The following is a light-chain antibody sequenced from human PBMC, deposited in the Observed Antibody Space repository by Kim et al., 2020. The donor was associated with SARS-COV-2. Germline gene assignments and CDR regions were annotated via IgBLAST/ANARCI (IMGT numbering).Light chain of an antibody. J-gene: IGKJ3*01. V-gene: IGKV3-11*01. CDR2: DAS. Sequence: LSPGERATLSCRASQSVSSYLAWYQQKPGQAPRLRIYDASNRATGSPARFSGGGSGTDFTLTISSLESEDFAVYYCQQRSNWPFTFGNGTKVDIK. CDR1: QSVSSY. CDR3: QQRSNWPFT.